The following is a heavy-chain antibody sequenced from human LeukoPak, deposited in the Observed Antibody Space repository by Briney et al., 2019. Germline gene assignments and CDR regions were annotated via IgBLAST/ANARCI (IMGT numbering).Heavy chain of an antibody. CDR1: GFTFSNAW. J-gene: IGHJ6*03. CDR3: TKGGELPTRRGYYYYYMDV. V-gene: IGHV3-15*01. D-gene: IGHD1-26*01. CDR2: IKSKTDGGTT. Sequence: GGSLRLSCAASGFTFSNAWMSWVRQAPGKGLEWVGRIKSKTDGGTTDCAAPVKGRFIISRDDSKNTLYLQMNSLKTEDTAVYYCTKGGELPTRRGYYYYYMDVWGKGTTVTVSS.